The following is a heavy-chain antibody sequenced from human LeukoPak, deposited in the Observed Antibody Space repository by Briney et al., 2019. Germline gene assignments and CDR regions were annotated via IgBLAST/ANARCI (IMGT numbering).Heavy chain of an antibody. D-gene: IGHD5-12*01. J-gene: IGHJ6*03. Sequence: GGSLRLSCAASGFTFSSYSMNWVRQAPGTGLEWVSYISSSSSTIYYADSVKGRFTISRDNAKNSLYLQMNSLRDEDTAVYYCARALPTVIVATINYMDVWGKGTTVTVSS. V-gene: IGHV3-48*02. CDR1: GFTFSSYS. CDR3: ARALPTVIVATINYMDV. CDR2: ISSSSSTI.